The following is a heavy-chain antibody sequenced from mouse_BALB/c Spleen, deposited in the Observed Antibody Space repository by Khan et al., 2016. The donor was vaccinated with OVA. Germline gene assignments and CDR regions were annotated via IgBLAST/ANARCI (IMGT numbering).Heavy chain of an antibody. D-gene: IGHD1-1*01. Sequence: EVQLQESRPELMKPGASVKISCKASGYSFSNYYIHWVKQSHGQSLEWIGYIDPFNGGTTYNQKFKGTATLTVDKSSSTAYMNLSSLTSEDSAVYYCTRLRTTGWFTYWGQGTLVTVSA. J-gene: IGHJ3*01. CDR2: IDPFNGGT. CDR1: GYSFSNYY. CDR3: TRLRTTGWFTY. V-gene: IGHV1S135*01.